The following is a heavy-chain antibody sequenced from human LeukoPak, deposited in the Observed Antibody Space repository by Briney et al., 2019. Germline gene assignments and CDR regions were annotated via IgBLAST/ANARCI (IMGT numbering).Heavy chain of an antibody. J-gene: IGHJ6*03. CDR3: ARVYYYGSGSYNYYYYYMDV. Sequence: GGSLRLSCAASGFTFSSYEMNWVRQAPGKGLEWVSYISSSGSTIYYADSVKGRFTISRDNAKNSLYLQLNSLRAEDTAVYYCARVYYYGSGSYNYYYYYMDVWGKGTTVTVSS. CDR1: GFTFSSYE. CDR2: ISSSGSTI. V-gene: IGHV3-48*03. D-gene: IGHD3-10*01.